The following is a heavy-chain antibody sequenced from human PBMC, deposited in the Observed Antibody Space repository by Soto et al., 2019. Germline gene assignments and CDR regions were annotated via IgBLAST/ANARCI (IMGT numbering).Heavy chain of an antibody. CDR2: ISAYNGNT. Sequence: ASVKVSFKASGYTFTSYGISWLRQAPGQGLEWMGWISAYNGNTNYAQKLQGRVTMTTDTSTSTAYMELRSLRSDDTAVYYCAARYCSSTSCYSAFDYWGQGTLVTVSS. V-gene: IGHV1-18*04. CDR1: GYTFTSYG. CDR3: AARYCSSTSCYSAFDY. J-gene: IGHJ4*02. D-gene: IGHD2-2*02.